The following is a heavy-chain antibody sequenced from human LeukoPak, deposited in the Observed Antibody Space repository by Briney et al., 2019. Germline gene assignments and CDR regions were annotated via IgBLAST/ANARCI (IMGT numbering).Heavy chain of an antibody. CDR1: GFTFSTYT. D-gene: IGHD1-1*01. CDR3: ARGGVNEYYFDY. CDR2: ISSSSSYI. Sequence: TGGSLRLSCAASGFTFSTYTMNWVRQAPGKGLEWVSSISSSSSYIFYADSVKGRFNISRDNAKNSLYLQMNSLRAEDTALYYCARGGVNEYYFDYWGQGTLVTVSS. V-gene: IGHV3-21*01. J-gene: IGHJ4*02.